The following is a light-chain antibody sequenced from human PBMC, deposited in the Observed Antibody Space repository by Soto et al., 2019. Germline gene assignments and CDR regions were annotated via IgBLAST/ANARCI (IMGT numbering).Light chain of an antibody. V-gene: IGKV1-39*01. CDR3: QQSYSGFT. Sequence: DIQMTQSPSSLSASVGERVTITCRASQSISSYLNWYQQKPGKAPKLLIYAASSLQSGVPSRFSGSGSGTDFTLTISSLQPEDFATYYCQQSYSGFTFGPGTKVDIK. CDR1: QSISSY. J-gene: IGKJ3*01. CDR2: AAS.